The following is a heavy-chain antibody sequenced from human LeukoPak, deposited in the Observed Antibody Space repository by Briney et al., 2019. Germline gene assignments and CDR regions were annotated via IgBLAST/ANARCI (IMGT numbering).Heavy chain of an antibody. CDR3: ARGRVSSSTWYSTYYYYFYMDV. CDR1: GYSISSGYY. D-gene: IGHD1-1*01. CDR2: VDHSGST. Sequence: SETLSLTCTVSGYSISSGYYWTWIRQPPGEGLEWIGYVDHSGSTNFNPSLNGRVSISRDTTKNLFSLRLRSVTAADTAVYFCARGRVSSSTWYSTYYYYFYMDVWGKGTTVTVSS. J-gene: IGHJ6*03. V-gene: IGHV4-61*03.